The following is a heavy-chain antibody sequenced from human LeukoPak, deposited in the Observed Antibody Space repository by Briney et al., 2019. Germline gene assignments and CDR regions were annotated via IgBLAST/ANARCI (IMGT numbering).Heavy chain of an antibody. V-gene: IGHV1-2*02. CDR3: ARRGCSSTLGIYYYYYYMDV. Sequence: ASVKVSCKASGYTFTGYYTHWVRQAPGQGLEWMGWINPNSGGTNYAQKFQGRVTMTRDTSISTAYMELSRLRSDDTAVYYCARRGCSSTLGIYYYYYYMDVWGKGTTVTVSS. D-gene: IGHD2-2*01. CDR1: GYTFTGYY. CDR2: INPNSGGT. J-gene: IGHJ6*03.